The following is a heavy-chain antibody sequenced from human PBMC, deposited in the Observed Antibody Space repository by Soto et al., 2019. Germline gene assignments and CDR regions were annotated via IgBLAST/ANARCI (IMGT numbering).Heavy chain of an antibody. Sequence: GGSLRLSCAASGFDFNKYALHWVRQVPGKGLEWVALISYDGASKHYGDSVKGRFTVSRDNSKNTLYLQMDSLRSADTAVYYCAKETNYDFWSGVSVWYVTEVWGQGTTVTVSS. CDR2: ISYDGASK. D-gene: IGHD3-3*01. V-gene: IGHV3-30*18. J-gene: IGHJ6*02. CDR1: GFDFNKYA. CDR3: AKETNYDFWSGVSVWYVTEV.